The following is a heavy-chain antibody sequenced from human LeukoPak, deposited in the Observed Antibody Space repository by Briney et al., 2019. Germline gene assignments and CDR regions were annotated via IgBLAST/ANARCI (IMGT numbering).Heavy chain of an antibody. D-gene: IGHD3-16*01. Sequence: ASVKVSCKASGYTFTSYDINWVRRATGQGLEWMGWMNPNSANTGYAQKFQGRVIMTRNTSISTAYMELSSLRSEDTAVYYCTRARSYVSYYYGMDVWGQGTTVTVSS. J-gene: IGHJ6*02. CDR2: MNPNSANT. CDR1: GYTFTSYD. V-gene: IGHV1-8*01. CDR3: TRARSYVSYYYGMDV.